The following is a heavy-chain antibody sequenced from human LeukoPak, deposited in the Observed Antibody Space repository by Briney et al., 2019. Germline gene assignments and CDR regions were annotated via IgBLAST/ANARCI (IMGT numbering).Heavy chain of an antibody. V-gene: IGHV1-46*01. CDR2: INPSGGPA. D-gene: IGHD3-3*01. CDR3: AREAIFGVVREYYFDL. Sequence: ASVKVSCKASGYTFTRYHIHWVRQAPGQGLEWMGVINPSGGPATYAQKFQGRVTLIRDTSTTTVYMEVNSLRSDDTAVYYCAREAIFGVVREYYFDLWGQGTLVTVS. CDR1: GYTFTRYH. J-gene: IGHJ4*02.